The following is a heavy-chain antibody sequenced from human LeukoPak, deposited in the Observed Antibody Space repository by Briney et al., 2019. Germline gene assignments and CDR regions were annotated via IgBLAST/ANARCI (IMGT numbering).Heavy chain of an antibody. V-gene: IGHV3-23*01. CDR3: TKELHVAVAVADYYYFYMDV. CDR2: INGGGNTT. D-gene: IGHD6-19*01. CDR1: GFAFSSFA. Sequence: GGSLRLSCAASGFAFSSFAMGWVRQSPGKGLEWLSTINGGGNTTFYADSVKGRFTISRDNSKNTLYLHMDSLRPDDTAIYYCTKELHVAVAVADYYYFYMDVCAEGPRSPSP. J-gene: IGHJ6*03.